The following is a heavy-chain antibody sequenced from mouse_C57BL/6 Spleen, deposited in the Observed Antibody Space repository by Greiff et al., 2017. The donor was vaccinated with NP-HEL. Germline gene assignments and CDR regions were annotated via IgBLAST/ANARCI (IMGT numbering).Heavy chain of an antibody. CDR3: ARGGWDWYVDV. V-gene: IGHV14-2*01. D-gene: IGHD3-3*01. CDR2: IDPEDGET. CDR1: GFNITDYY. Sequence: EVKLQQSGAELVKPGASVKLSCTASGFNITDYYMHWVKQRTEQGLAWIGRIDPEDGETKYAPKFQGKATITADTSSNTAYLQLSSLTSEDTAVYYCARGGWDWYVDVWGTGTTVTVSS. J-gene: IGHJ1*03.